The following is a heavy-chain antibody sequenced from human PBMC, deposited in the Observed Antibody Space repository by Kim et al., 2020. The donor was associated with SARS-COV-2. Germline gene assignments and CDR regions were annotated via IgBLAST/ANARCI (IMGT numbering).Heavy chain of an antibody. CDR1: GFPFHTYA. Sequence: GGSLRLFCVGSGFPFHTYAMGWVRQAPGKGLECVSSMGGGDDDRFYADSVKGRFTISRDNAKNSVYLQMNSLRVDDTAVYYCAKDAVNFNGVYDPFDSWGRGTLLTVYS. D-gene: IGHD2-8*01. CDR3: AKDAVNFNGVYDPFDS. J-gene: IGHJ4*02. V-gene: IGHV3-23*01. CDR2: MGGGDDDR.